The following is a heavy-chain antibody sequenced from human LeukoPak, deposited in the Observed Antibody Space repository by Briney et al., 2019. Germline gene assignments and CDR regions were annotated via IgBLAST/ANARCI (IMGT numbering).Heavy chain of an antibody. J-gene: IGHJ4*02. CDR2: IKQDGSEK. D-gene: IGHD4-11*01. V-gene: IGHV3-7*01. CDR1: GFTFSSHS. Sequence: PGGSLRLSCEASGFTFSSHSMNWVRQAPGKGLEWVANIKQDGSEKYYVDSVKGRFTISRDNAKNSLYLQMNSLRAEDTAVYYCGFDYRSYWGQGTLVTVSS. CDR3: GFDYRSY.